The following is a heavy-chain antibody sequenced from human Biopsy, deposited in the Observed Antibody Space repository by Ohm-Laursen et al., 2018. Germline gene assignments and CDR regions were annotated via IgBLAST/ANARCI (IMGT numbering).Heavy chain of an antibody. CDR3: ARMEQPHDY. Sequence: ESLKISCKASGYPFSNYYLFWVRQAPGQGLEWMGRINPNSGDTVFARNFQGRVTMTRDTAISTVYMDLRNLRPDDTAVYFCARMEQPHDYWGQGTLVTVSS. V-gene: IGHV1-2*06. J-gene: IGHJ4*02. CDR2: INPNSGDT. D-gene: IGHD6-13*01. CDR1: GYPFSNYY.